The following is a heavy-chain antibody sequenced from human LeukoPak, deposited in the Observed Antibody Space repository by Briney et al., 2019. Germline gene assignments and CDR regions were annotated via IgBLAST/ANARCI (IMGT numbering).Heavy chain of an antibody. Sequence: GRSLRLSCAASGFTFSSYGMHWVRQAPGKGLEWVAVIWYDGSNKYYADSVKGRFTISRDNSKNSLYLQMNSLRAEDTALYYCAKDFSPGSSSYFDYWGQGTLVTVSS. J-gene: IGHJ4*02. D-gene: IGHD6-6*01. V-gene: IGHV3-33*06. CDR2: IWYDGSNK. CDR3: AKDFSPGSSSYFDY. CDR1: GFTFSSYG.